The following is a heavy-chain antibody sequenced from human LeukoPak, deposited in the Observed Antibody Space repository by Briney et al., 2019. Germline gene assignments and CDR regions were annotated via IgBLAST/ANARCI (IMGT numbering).Heavy chain of an antibody. Sequence: PSETLSLTCSVSGASISSYYWSWIRQPPGEGLEWIGYLFHRGSTNYNPFLKSRVTISVDTSKNQFSLKLNSVTAADTAVYYCARAGASYSFDYWGQGTLVTVSS. CDR3: ARAGASYSFDY. CDR1: GASISSYY. V-gene: IGHV4-59*01. D-gene: IGHD2-21*01. J-gene: IGHJ4*02. CDR2: LFHRGST.